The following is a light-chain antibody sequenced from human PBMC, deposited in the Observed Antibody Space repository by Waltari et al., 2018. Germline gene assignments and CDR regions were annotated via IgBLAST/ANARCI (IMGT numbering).Light chain of an antibody. V-gene: IGKV3-20*01. CDR1: QSVSSSY. J-gene: IGKJ2*03. CDR3: QQYGNSRGS. Sequence: EIVLTQSPGTLSLSPGEGATLSCRASQSVSSSYLAWYQQKPGQAPRLLIYGESNRATDIPDRFTGSGSGTDFTLTINRLEPEDFAVYYCQQYGNSRGSFGQGTKLEIK. CDR2: GES.